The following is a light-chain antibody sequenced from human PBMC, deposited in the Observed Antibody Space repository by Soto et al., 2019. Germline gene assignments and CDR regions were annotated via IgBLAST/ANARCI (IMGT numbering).Light chain of an antibody. CDR1: QDIRSNY. CDR2: GAS. Sequence: ETVLTQSPGTLSLSPGERATLSCRASQDIRSNYLAWYRQTPGQAPRLLIYGASKRASGIADRFSGSGSGTDFTLIISRLDPEDFALYYCQQYDSSPWTFGQGNKVEIK. CDR3: QQYDSSPWT. J-gene: IGKJ1*01. V-gene: IGKV3-20*01.